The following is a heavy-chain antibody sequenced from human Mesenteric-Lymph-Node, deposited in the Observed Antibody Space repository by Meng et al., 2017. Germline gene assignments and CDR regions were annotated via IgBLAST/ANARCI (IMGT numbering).Heavy chain of an antibody. CDR2: IYYSGST. CDR3: ARSGSGSYYFDY. J-gene: IGHJ4*02. D-gene: IGHD1-26*01. V-gene: IGHV4-31*03. CDR1: GGSISSGGYY. Sequence: QVQLQESGPGLVKPSQTLSLTCTVSGGSISSGGYYWSWIRQHPGKGLEWIGYIYYSGSTYYNPSLKSRVTISVDTSKNQFSLKLSSVTAADTAAYYCARSGSGSYYFDYWGQGTLVTVSS.